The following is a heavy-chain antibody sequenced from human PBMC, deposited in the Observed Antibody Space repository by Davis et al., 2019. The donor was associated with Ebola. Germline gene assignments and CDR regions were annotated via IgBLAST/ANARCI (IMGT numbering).Heavy chain of an antibody. CDR2: IYYSGST. CDR1: GGSISSSSYY. Sequence: SETLSLTCTVSGGSISSSSYYWGWIRQPPGKGLEWIGSIYYSGSTYYNPSLKSRVAISVDTSKNQFTLKLSSVTAADTAVYYCARGPDIVVVPAAAMDVWGQGTTVTVSS. J-gene: IGHJ6*02. CDR3: ARGPDIVVVPAAAMDV. D-gene: IGHD2-2*01. V-gene: IGHV4-39*06.